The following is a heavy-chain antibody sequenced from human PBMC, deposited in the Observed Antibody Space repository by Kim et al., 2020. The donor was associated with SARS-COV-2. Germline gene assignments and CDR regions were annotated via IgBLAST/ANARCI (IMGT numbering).Heavy chain of an antibody. Sequence: GGSLRLSCAASGFTFSSYGMHWVRQAPGKGLEWVAVIWYDGSNKYYADSVKGRLTISRDNSKNTLYLQMNGRRAEDTAVYYWARDRARAFDYWGQGTLVTVSS. CDR3: ARDRARAFDY. CDR1: GFTFSSYG. D-gene: IGHD1-26*01. V-gene: IGHV3-33*01. J-gene: IGHJ4*02. CDR2: IWYDGSNK.